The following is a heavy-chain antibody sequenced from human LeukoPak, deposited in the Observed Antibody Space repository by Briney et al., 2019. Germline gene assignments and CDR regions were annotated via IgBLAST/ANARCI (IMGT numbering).Heavy chain of an antibody. V-gene: IGHV4-34*01. D-gene: IGHD4-23*01. Sequence: PSETLSLTCAVYGGSFSGYYWSWIRQPPGKGLEWIGEINHSGSTNYNPSLKSRVTISVDTSKNQFSLKLSSVTAADTAVYYCASQCDYGGNPCSLFDYWGQGTLVTVSS. J-gene: IGHJ4*02. CDR3: ASQCDYGGNPCSLFDY. CDR2: INHSGST. CDR1: GGSFSGYY.